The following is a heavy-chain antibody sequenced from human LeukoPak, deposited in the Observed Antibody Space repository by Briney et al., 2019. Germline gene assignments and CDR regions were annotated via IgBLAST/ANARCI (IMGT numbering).Heavy chain of an antibody. CDR2: INPNSGGT. J-gene: IGHJ4*02. V-gene: IGHV1-2*02. CDR1: GYTFTGYY. Sequence: ASVKVSCKASGYTFTGYYMHWVRQAPGQGLEWMGWINPNSGGTNYAQKFQGRVTITADESTSTAYMELSSLRSEDTAVYYCASFSHTGRDTWTRPQTPHNDYWGQGTLVTVSS. D-gene: IGHD1-14*01. CDR3: ASFSHTGRDTWTRPQTPHNDY.